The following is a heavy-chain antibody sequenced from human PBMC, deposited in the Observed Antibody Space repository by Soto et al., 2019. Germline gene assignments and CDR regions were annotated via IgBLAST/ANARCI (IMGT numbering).Heavy chain of an antibody. D-gene: IGHD3-3*01. CDR3: AKNGITIFGVVPYGMDV. V-gene: IGHV3-23*01. CDR1: GFTFSSYA. J-gene: IGHJ6*02. Sequence: GGSLRLSCAASGFTFSSYAMSWVRQAPGKGLEWVSAISGSGGSTYYADSVKGRFTISRDNSKNTLYLQMNGLRAEDTAVYYCAKNGITIFGVVPYGMDVWGQGTTVTV. CDR2: ISGSGGST.